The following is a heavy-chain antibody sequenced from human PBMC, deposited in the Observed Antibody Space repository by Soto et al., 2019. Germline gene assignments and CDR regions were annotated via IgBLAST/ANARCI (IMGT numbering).Heavy chain of an antibody. D-gene: IGHD3-10*01. V-gene: IGHV1-18*01. J-gene: IGHJ4*02. CDR1: GYTFTSYG. CDR3: ARGRYGEY. CDR2: ISAHNGNT. Sequence: QVHLVQSGAEVKKPGASVKVSCKASGYTFTSYGITWVRQAPGQGLEWMGWISAHNGNTDYAQTFQGRVIVTRDTSTSTAYMELRSLRSDDTAVYYCARGRYGEYWGQGALVTVSS.